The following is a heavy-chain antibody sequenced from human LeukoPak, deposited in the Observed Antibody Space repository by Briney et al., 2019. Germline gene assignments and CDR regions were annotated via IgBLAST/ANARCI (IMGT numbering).Heavy chain of an antibody. Sequence: ASVKVSCKASGGTFSSYAISWVRQAPGQGLEWMGRIIPIFGIANYAQKFQGRVTITADKSTSTAYMELSSLRSEDPAVYYCARVWYYYDSSGYEGGMDVWGQGTTVTVSS. D-gene: IGHD3-22*01. CDR1: GGTFSSYA. J-gene: IGHJ6*02. CDR3: ARVWYYYDSSGYEGGMDV. CDR2: IIPIFGIA. V-gene: IGHV1-69*04.